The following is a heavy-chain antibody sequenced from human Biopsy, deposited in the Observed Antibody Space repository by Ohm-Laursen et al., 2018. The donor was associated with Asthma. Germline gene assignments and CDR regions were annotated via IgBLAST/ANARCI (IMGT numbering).Heavy chain of an antibody. CDR1: GYTFIHFA. CDR2: INAGDGNT. CDR3: ARTYYDFLTGQVNDAFAL. V-gene: IGHV1-3*01. J-gene: IGHJ3*01. Sequence: SVKVSCNASGYTFIHFAIHWVRQAPGQRLEWMGWINAGDGNTKYSQKFQGRVTITRDTSASTAYMELRSLRSEDTAMYYCARTYYDFLTGQVNDAFALWGQGTMVTVSS. D-gene: IGHD3-9*01.